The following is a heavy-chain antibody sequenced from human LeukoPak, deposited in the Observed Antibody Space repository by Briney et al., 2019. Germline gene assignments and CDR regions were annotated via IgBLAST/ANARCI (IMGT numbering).Heavy chain of an antibody. CDR2: INSDGSST. CDR1: GFMFSSYW. D-gene: IGHD2-2*01. Sequence: GGSLRLSCVASGFMFSSYWMNWVRQAPGKELVWVSRINSDGSSTSYADSVKGRFTISRDNAKNTLFLQMNSLRAEDTAVYYCARGPGAFDIWGQGTMVTVSP. J-gene: IGHJ3*02. CDR3: ARGPGAFDI. V-gene: IGHV3-74*01.